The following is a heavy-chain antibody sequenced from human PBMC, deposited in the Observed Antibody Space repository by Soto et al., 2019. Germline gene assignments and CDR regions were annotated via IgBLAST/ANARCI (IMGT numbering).Heavy chain of an antibody. D-gene: IGHD4-17*01. CDR3: ASRYGDCDQYFQH. CDR2: ISSSSSYI. Sequence: EVQLVESGGGLVKPGGSLRLSCAASGFTFSSYSMNWVRQAPGKGLEWVSTISSSSSYIYYADSVKGRFTISRDKAKNSLYLQMNSLRAEDTAVYYCASRYGDCDQYFQHWGQGTLVTVSS. V-gene: IGHV3-21*01. J-gene: IGHJ1*01. CDR1: GFTFSSYS.